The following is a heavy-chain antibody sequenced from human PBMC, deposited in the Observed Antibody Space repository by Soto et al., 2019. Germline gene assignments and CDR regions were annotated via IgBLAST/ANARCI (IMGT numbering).Heavy chain of an antibody. CDR3: TRHVMGARGWVEEPL. V-gene: IGHV5-10-1*01. CDR2: IDPSDSYT. CDR1: GYSFTSYW. J-gene: IGHJ4*02. Sequence: EVQLVQSGAEVKKPGESLRISCKGSGYSFTSYWISWVRQMPGKGLEWMGRIDPSDSYTNYSPSFQGHVTISADKSISTAYRQWSSLKASDTAMYYCTRHVMGARGWVEEPLWGQGTLVTVSS. D-gene: IGHD1-1*01.